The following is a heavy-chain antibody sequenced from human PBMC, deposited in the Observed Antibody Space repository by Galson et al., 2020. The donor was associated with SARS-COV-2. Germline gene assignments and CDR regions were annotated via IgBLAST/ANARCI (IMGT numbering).Heavy chain of an antibody. J-gene: IGHJ6*04. CDR3: ARPTRGHRGSG. CDR2: IKHDGSDK. D-gene: IGHD1-26*01. Sequence: GESLKISCAASGFTFSTYWMSWVRQAPGKGLEWVAHIKHDGSDKYYVDPVKGRFTISRDNAKNSLYLQMNSLRDEDTAVYYCARPTRGHRGSGWGEGTTVTVAS. CDR1: GFTFSTYW. V-gene: IGHV3-7*03.